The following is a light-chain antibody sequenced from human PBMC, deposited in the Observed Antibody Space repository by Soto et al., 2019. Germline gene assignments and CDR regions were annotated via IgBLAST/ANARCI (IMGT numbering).Light chain of an antibody. CDR3: QQYGSSPRR. V-gene: IGKV3-20*01. CDR1: QSVSSNY. Sequence: PGERATLSCRASQSVSSNYLAWYQQKPGQAPRLLIFPASSRNTGIPDRFSGSGSGTDFTLTISRLEPEDFAVYHCQQYGSSPRRFGQGTKVDIK. CDR2: PAS. J-gene: IGKJ1*01.